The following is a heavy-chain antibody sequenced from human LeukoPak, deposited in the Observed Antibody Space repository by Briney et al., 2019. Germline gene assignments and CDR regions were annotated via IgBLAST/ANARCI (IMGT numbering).Heavy chain of an antibody. J-gene: IGHJ4*02. D-gene: IGHD2-15*01. CDR3: ARDTARDLAYFDY. V-gene: IGHV3-21*01. Sequence: GGSLRLSCAASGFTFSSYSMNWVRQAPGKGLEWVSSISSSSSYIYYADSVKGRFTISRDNAKNSLYLQMNSLRAEDTAVYYCARDTARDLAYFDYWGQETLVTVSS. CDR1: GFTFSSYS. CDR2: ISSSSSYI.